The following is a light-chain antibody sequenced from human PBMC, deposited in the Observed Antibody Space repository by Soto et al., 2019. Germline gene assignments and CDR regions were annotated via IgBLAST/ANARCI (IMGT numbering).Light chain of an antibody. CDR3: QSYDISLSGRV. Sequence: QSVLTQPTSVSGAPGQRVTISCTGSSSNIGAGYDVHWYQQLPGTAPKLLIYGNSNRPSGVPDRFSGSRSGTSASLAITGLQAEDEADYYCQSYDISLSGRVFGGGTKLTVL. CDR1: SSNIGAGYD. CDR2: GNS. J-gene: IGLJ3*02. V-gene: IGLV1-40*01.